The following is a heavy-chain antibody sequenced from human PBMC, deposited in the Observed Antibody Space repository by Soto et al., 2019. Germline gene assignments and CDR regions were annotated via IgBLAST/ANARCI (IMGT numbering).Heavy chain of an antibody. D-gene: IGHD4-4*01. CDR1: GFTFSSYA. CDR3: AKNGGARRYREIDF. Sequence: PGGSLRLSCAASGFTFSSYAMSWVRQAPGKGLEWVSAISGSGGSTYYADSVKGRFTISRDNSKNTLYMQMNSLRVEDTAVYYCAKNGGARRYREIDFWGQGTLVTVSS. CDR2: ISGSGGST. J-gene: IGHJ4*02. V-gene: IGHV3-23*01.